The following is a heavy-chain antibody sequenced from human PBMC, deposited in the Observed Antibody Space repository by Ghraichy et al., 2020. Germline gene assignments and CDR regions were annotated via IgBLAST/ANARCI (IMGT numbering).Heavy chain of an antibody. V-gene: IGHV3-23*01. J-gene: IGHJ6*02. CDR2: ISATGLDT. Sequence: PGKGLEWVSGISATGLDTYYADSVKGRVIISRDNSKSTMYLQMNSLRADDTAVYFCAKDPRRDLTGYYAQHNYYGMDVWGQGTTVTVSS. D-gene: IGHD3-9*01. CDR3: AKDPRRDLTGYYAQHNYYGMDV.